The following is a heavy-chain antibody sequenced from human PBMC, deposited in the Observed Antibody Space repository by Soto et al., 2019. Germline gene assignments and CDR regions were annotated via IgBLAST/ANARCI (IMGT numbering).Heavy chain of an antibody. V-gene: IGHV4-59*08. D-gene: IGHD2-2*01. Sequence: SETMSLTCTVAGGTISSYYWSWIRKNTGKGLEWIGYIYYSGSTNYNPSLKSRVTISVDTSKNQFSLKLSSVTAADTAVYYCARTGLGYCSSTSCYDFDYWGQGTLVTVSS. CDR1: GGTISSYY. CDR3: ARTGLGYCSSTSCYDFDY. CDR2: IYYSGST. J-gene: IGHJ4*02.